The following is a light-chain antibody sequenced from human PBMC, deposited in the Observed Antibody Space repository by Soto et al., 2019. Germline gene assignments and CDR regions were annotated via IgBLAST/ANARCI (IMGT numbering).Light chain of an antibody. Sequence: SYELTQPPSVSVAPGKTARITCGGNNIGSKSVHWYQQKPGQAPVLVIYYDSDRPSGIPERCSGSNSGNTATLTIRRVEAGDESDYYCQVWDSSSDHVVFGGGTKVTVL. CDR2: YDS. CDR1: NIGSKS. J-gene: IGLJ2*01. CDR3: QVWDSSSDHVV. V-gene: IGLV3-21*04.